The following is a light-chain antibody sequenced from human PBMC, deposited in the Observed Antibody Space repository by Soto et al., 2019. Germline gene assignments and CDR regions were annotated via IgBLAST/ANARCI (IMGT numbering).Light chain of an antibody. Sequence: QSVLAQPASASGSPGQSISISCTGTSSDVGGYKYVSWFQQHPGKAPKLMLYDVTNRPSGVSDRFSGSKSGNTASLTISGLQAEDEADYFCCSYTDSSTYVFGTGTKVT. V-gene: IGLV2-14*03. CDR1: SSDVGGYKY. CDR3: CSYTDSSTYV. J-gene: IGLJ1*01. CDR2: DVT.